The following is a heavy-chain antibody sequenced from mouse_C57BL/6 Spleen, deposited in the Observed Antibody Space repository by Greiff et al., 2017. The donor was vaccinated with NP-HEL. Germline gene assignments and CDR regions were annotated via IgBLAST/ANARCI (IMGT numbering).Heavy chain of an antibody. CDR1: GYSFTDYN. Sequence: VQLKESGPELVKPGASVKISCKASGYSFTDYNMNWVKQSTGKSLEWIGVINPNYGTTSYNQKFKGKATLTVDQSSSTAYIQLNRLTSEDSAVYSCEGYYGWGYAMDYWGQGTSVTVSS. D-gene: IGHD1-1*01. V-gene: IGHV1-39*01. CDR3: EGYYGWGYAMDY. J-gene: IGHJ4*01. CDR2: INPNYGTT.